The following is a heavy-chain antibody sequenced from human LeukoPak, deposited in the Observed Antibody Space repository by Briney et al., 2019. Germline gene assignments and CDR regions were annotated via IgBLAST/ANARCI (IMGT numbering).Heavy chain of an antibody. Sequence: GASVKVSCKASGYTFTGYYMHWVRQAPGQGLEWMGWINPNSGGTNYAQKFQGRFTMTRDTSISTAYMELSRLRSDDTAVYYCARDRRMYYYDSSGYYSDYWGQGTLVTVSS. CDR2: INPNSGGT. CDR1: GYTFTGYY. J-gene: IGHJ4*02. CDR3: ARDRRMYYYDSSGYYSDY. D-gene: IGHD3-22*01. V-gene: IGHV1-2*02.